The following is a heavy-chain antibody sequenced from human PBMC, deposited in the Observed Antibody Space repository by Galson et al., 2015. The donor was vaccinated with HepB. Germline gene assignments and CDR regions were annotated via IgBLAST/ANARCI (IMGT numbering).Heavy chain of an antibody. CDR3: ARDRRIQLWLPKYYYYGMDV. CDR1: GFTFSSYG. J-gene: IGHJ6*02. D-gene: IGHD5-18*01. CDR2: IWYDGSNK. Sequence: SLRLSCAASGFTFSSYGMHWVRQAPGKGLEWVAVIWYDGSNKYYADSVKGRFTISRDNSKNTLYLQMNSLRAEDTAVYYCARDRRIQLWLPKYYYYGMDVWGQGTTVTVSS. V-gene: IGHV3-33*01.